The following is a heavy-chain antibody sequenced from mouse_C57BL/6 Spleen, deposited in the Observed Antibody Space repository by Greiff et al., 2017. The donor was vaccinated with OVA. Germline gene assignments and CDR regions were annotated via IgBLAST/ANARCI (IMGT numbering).Heavy chain of an antibody. Sequence: EVQLQQSGPGLVKPSQSLSLTCSVTGYSITSGYYWNWIRQFPGNKLEWMGYISYDGSNNYNPYLKNRISITRNTSKNQFFLKLNSVTTEDTATYYCARDLGYGYDWYFDVWGTGTTVTVSS. V-gene: IGHV3-6*01. CDR3: ARDLGYGYDWYFDV. CDR1: GYSITSGYY. J-gene: IGHJ1*03. D-gene: IGHD2-2*01. CDR2: ISYDGSN.